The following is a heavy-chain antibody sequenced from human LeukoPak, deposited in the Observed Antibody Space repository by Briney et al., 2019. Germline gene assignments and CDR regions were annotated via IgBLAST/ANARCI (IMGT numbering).Heavy chain of an antibody. J-gene: IGHJ4*02. CDR1: GFTFSGSA. CDR2: IRSTANGYAP. CDR3: TGNYYRSGSYADFDY. Sequence: PGGSLRLSCAASGFTFSGSALHWVRQASGKGLEWVGRIRSTANGYAPAYAASVKGRFTIPRDDTKNTAYMQMDSLTTEDTAVYYCTGNYYRSGSYADFDYWGQGTLVTVS. V-gene: IGHV3-73*01. D-gene: IGHD3-10*01.